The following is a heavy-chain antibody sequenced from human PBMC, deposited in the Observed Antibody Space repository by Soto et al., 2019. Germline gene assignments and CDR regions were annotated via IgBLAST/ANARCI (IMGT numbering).Heavy chain of an antibody. Sequence: GGSLRLSCAASGFTFSSYAMSWVRQAPGKGLEWVSAISGSGGSTYYADSVKGRFTISRDKSKNTLYLQMNSLRAEDTAVYYCAKVEHTGGGYGAYYYYYGMDVWGQGTTVTVSS. J-gene: IGHJ6*02. V-gene: IGHV3-23*01. CDR3: AKVEHTGGGYGAYYYYYGMDV. CDR2: ISGSGGST. D-gene: IGHD5-12*01. CDR1: GFTFSSYA.